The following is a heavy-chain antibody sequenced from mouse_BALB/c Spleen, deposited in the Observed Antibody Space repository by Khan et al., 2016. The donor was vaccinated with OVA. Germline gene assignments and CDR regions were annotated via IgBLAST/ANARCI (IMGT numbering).Heavy chain of an antibody. J-gene: IGHJ4*01. CDR2: ISSSGST. Sequence: EVKLLESGPGLVKPSQSLSLTCTVTGYSITTNYAWDWIRQFPENKLEWMGYISSSGSTRYNPSLKSRISITRDTSKNQFFLQLNSVTTEDTATYYCARKYYYGYAVDYWGQGTSVTVSS. CDR3: ARKYYYGYAVDY. D-gene: IGHD1-1*01. V-gene: IGHV3-2*02. CDR1: GYSITTNYA.